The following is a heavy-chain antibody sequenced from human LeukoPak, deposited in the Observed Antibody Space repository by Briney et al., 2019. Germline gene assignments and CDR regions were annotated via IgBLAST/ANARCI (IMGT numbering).Heavy chain of an antibody. D-gene: IGHD3-22*01. CDR1: GYTFTGYY. V-gene: IGHV1-2*02. Sequence: ASVKVSCKASGYTFTGYYMHWVRQAPGQGLEWMGWINPNSGGTNYAQKFQGRVTMTRDTSISTAYMELSSLRSEDTAVYYCARSLSGYYDSSGYYDYWGQGTLVTVSS. CDR3: ARSLSGYYDSSGYYDY. CDR2: INPNSGGT. J-gene: IGHJ4*02.